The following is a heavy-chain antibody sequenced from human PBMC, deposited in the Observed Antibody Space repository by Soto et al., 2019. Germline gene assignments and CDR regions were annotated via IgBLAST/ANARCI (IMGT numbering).Heavy chain of an antibody. CDR2: INPNGGNT. D-gene: IGHD2-15*01. J-gene: IGHJ4*02. CDR3: ARESMGGSSFRREYFDF. CDR1: GYFFTSYY. Sequence: QAQLVQSGAEVKKPGASVKVSCKASGYFFTSYYIHWVRQAPGQSLQWMGWINPNGGNTHYVQKFQGRLTLTRVTSVSTVYMDLYSLTSDDTAIYYCARESMGGSSFRREYFDFWGQGTLVAVAS. V-gene: IGHV1-2*02.